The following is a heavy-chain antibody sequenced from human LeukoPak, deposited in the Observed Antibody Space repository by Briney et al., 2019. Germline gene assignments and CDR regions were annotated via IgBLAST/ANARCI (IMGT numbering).Heavy chain of an antibody. J-gene: IGHJ3*02. CDR1: GYTFTSYD. D-gene: IGHD2-15*01. CDR3: ARGGGYCSGGSCYDAFDI. V-gene: IGHV1-8*03. Sequence: ASVKVSCKASGYTFTSYDINWVRQATGQGLEWMGWMNPNSGNTGYAQKFQGRVTITRNTSISTAYMELSSLRSEYTAVYYCARGGGYCSGGSCYDAFDIWGQGTMVTVSS. CDR2: MNPNSGNT.